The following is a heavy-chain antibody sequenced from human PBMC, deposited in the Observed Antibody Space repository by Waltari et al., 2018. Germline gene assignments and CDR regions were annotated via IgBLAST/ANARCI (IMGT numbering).Heavy chain of an antibody. V-gene: IGHV4-34*01. CDR1: GGSFSGYY. CDR2: INHSGST. J-gene: IGHJ6*02. D-gene: IGHD2-15*01. Sequence: QVQLQQWGAGLLKPSETLSLTCAVYGGSFSGYYCSWIRQPPGKGLEWIGEINHSGSTTYNPSRKSRVTISVDTSKNQFSLKLSSVTAADTAVYYCARRSGRYYYYGMDVWGQGTTVTVSS. CDR3: ARRSGRYYYYGMDV.